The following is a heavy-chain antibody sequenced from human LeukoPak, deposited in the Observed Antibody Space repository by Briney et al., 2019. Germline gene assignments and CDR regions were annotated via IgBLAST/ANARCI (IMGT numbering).Heavy chain of an antibody. J-gene: IGHJ4*02. CDR1: GGSFSGYY. Sequence: SETLSLTCAVYGGSFSGYYWSWIRQPPGKGLEWIGEINHSGSTNYNPSLKSRVTISVDTSKNQFSLKLSFVTAADTAVYYCARDPRESSGWTFDYWGQGTLVTVSS. CDR3: ARDPRESSGWTFDY. V-gene: IGHV4-34*01. D-gene: IGHD6-19*01. CDR2: INHSGST.